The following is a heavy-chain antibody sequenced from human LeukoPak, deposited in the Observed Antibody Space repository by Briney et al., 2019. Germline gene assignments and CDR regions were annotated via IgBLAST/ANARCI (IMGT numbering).Heavy chain of an antibody. CDR1: GGSISSSSYY. J-gene: IGHJ4*02. CDR3: ARARYGVHARDY. CDR2: INYSGST. Sequence: PSETLSLTCTVSGGSISSSSYYWGWIRQPPGKGLEWIGSINYSGSTNYNPSLKSRVTISVDTSKNQFSLKLSSVTAADTAVYYCARARYGVHARDYWGQGTLVTVSS. D-gene: IGHD4-17*01. V-gene: IGHV4-39*07.